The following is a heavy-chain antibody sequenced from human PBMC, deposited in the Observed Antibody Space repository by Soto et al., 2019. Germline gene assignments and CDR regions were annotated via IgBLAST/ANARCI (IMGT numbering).Heavy chain of an antibody. Sequence: PGGSLRLSCAASGFTFSSYWMHWVRQAPGKGLVGVSRINTDGSRTDYADSVKGRFTISRDNAKNTLYLQMNSLRAEDTAVYYCVRPTGTTNSAFDIWGHGTLVTV. CDR3: VRPTGTTNSAFDI. CDR2: INTDGSRT. D-gene: IGHD4-17*01. J-gene: IGHJ3*02. V-gene: IGHV3-74*01. CDR1: GFTFSSYW.